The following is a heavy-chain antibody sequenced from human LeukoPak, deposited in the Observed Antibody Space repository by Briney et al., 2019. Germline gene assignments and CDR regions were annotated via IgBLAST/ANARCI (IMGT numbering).Heavy chain of an antibody. V-gene: IGHV3-9*01. CDR2: ISWNSGSI. CDR3: ASVRDGYNYYY. D-gene: IGHD5-24*01. CDR1: GFTFDDYA. J-gene: IGHJ4*02. Sequence: GRSLRPSCAASGFTFDDYAMHWVRQAPGKGLEWVSGISWNSGSIGYADSVKGRFTISRDNAKNSLYLQMNSLRAEDTAVYYCASVRDGYNYYYWGQGTLVTVSS.